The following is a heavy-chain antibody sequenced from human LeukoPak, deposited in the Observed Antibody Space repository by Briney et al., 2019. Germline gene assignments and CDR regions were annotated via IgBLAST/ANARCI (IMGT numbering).Heavy chain of an antibody. D-gene: IGHD6-19*01. CDR3: ARRGYSSGWYYFDY. Sequence: PSETLSLTCTVSGGSISSSSYYWGWIRQPPGKGLEWIGSMYYSGRAYYNPSLKSRVTISVDTSKNQFSLKLSSVTAADTAVYYCARRGYSSGWYYFDYWGQGTPVTVSS. V-gene: IGHV4-39*01. CDR1: GGSISSSSYY. CDR2: MYYSGRA. J-gene: IGHJ4*02.